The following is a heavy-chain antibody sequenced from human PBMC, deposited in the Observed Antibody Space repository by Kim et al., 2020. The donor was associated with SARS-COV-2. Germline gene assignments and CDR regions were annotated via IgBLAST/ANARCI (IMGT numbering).Heavy chain of an antibody. CDR2: VHWGGRT. V-gene: IGHV4-59*11. Sequence: SETLSLTCSVSSGSISGHNWSWVRQPPGKGLEWIGYVHWGGRTIYNPALKSRVAISEDTSNNQVSLKLSSLTAADTAVYYCARGDYYDSKKMGLWGRDPMVTVSS. J-gene: IGHJ2*01. CDR1: SGSISGHN. CDR3: ARGDYYDSKKMGL. D-gene: IGHD3-22*01.